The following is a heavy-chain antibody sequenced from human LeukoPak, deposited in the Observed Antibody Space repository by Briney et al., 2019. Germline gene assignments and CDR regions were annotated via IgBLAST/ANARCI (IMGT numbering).Heavy chain of an antibody. J-gene: IGHJ2*01. CDR3: ARDRVDYNWYFDL. V-gene: IGHV3-73*01. Sequence: GGSLKLSCAASGFTFSGSAMHWVRQASGKGLEWVGRIRSKANSYATAYAASVKGRFTISRDDSKNTAYLQMNSLKTDDTAVYYCARDRVDYNWYFDLWGRGTLVTVSS. CDR1: GFTFSGSA. CDR2: IRSKANSYAT. D-gene: IGHD4-11*01.